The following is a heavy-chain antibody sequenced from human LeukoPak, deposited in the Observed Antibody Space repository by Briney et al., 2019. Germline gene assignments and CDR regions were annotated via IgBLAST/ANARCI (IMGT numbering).Heavy chain of an antibody. CDR3: ANEGIVGDTSQIYYFDY. J-gene: IGHJ4*02. V-gene: IGHV3-23*01. Sequence: GGSLRLSCAASGFTFSSYAMSWVRQAPGKGLEWVSAISGSGGSTYYADSVKGRFTISRDNSKNTLYLQMNSLRAEDTAVYYCANEGIVGDTSQIYYFDYWGQGTLVTVSS. D-gene: IGHD1-26*01. CDR2: ISGSGGST. CDR1: GFTFSSYA.